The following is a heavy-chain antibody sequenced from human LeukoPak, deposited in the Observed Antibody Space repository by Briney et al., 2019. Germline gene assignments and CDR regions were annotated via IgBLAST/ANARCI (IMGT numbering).Heavy chain of an antibody. CDR1: GYSFTCYW. V-gene: IGHV5-51*01. CDR3: ASRENYGDYYYYYYMDV. Sequence: GESRKISCKGSGYSFTCYWIGWVRQMPGKGLEWMGIIYPGDSDTRYSPSFQGQVTISADKSISTAYLQWSSLKASDTAMYYCASRENYGDYYYYYYMDVWGKGTTVTVSS. CDR2: IYPGDSDT. D-gene: IGHD4-17*01. J-gene: IGHJ6*03.